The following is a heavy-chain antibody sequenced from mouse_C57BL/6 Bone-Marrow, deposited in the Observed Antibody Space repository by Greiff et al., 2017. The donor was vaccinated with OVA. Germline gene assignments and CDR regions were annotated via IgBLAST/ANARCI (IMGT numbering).Heavy chain of an antibody. D-gene: IGHD1-1*01. J-gene: IGHJ4*01. CDR3: VSPLYYYGSSYGAMDY. CDR1: GYTFTSYD. Sequence: QVQLQQSGPELVKPGASVKLSCKASGYTFTSYDINWVKQRPGQGLEWIGWIYPRDGSTKYNEKFKDKATLTVDTSSSTAYMELHSLTSEDSAVYFCVSPLYYYGSSYGAMDYWGQGTSVTVSS. CDR2: IYPRDGST. V-gene: IGHV1-85*01.